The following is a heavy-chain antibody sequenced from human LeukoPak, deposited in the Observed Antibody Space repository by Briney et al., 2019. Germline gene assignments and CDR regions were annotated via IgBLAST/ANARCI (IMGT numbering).Heavy chain of an antibody. CDR3: AREGYTSGWYYFDY. J-gene: IGHJ4*02. CDR2: IYTSGTT. D-gene: IGHD6-19*01. V-gene: IGHV4-4*07. Sequence: SETLSLTCTVSGGSVSSYYWSWIRQPAGKGLEWIGRIYTSGTTNYYPSLKSRATMSLDTSKNQFSLKLSSVTAADTAVYYCAREGYTSGWYYFDYWGQGTLVTVSS. CDR1: GGSVSSYY.